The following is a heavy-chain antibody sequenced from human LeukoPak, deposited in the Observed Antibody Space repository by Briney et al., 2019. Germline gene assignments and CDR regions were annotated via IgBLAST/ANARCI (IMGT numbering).Heavy chain of an antibody. V-gene: IGHV3-9*01. CDR2: ISWNSGSI. D-gene: IGHD6-13*01. CDR1: GFTFDDYA. J-gene: IGHJ6*02. Sequence: GGSLRLSCAASGFTFDDYAMHWVRQAPGKGLEWVSGISWNSGSIGYADSVKGRFTISRDNAKSSLYLQMNSLRAEDTALYYCAKDIGQPGLTPRYSSSWYYGMDVWGQGTTVTVSS. CDR3: AKDIGQPGLTPRYSSSWYYGMDV.